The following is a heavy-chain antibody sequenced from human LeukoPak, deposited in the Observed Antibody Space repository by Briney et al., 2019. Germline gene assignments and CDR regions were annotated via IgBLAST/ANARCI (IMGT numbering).Heavy chain of an antibody. CDR2: INAGNGNT. V-gene: IGHV1-3*01. D-gene: IGHD3-22*01. Sequence: APVKVSCKASGYTFTSYAMHWVRQAPGQRLEWMGWINAGNGNTKYSQKFQGRVTITRDTSTSTAYMELRSLRSDDTAVYYYARNYYDSSGYGSLNWFDPWGQGTLVTVSS. J-gene: IGHJ5*02. CDR3: ARNYYDSSGYGSLNWFDP. CDR1: GYTFTSYA.